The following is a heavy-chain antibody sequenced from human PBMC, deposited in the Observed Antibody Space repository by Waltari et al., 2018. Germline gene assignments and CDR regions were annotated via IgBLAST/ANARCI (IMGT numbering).Heavy chain of an antibody. CDR1: GYSITSGCF. Sequence: QVQLQESGPGLVKASETLSLTCSVSGYSITSGCFWGWIRQAPGKGLEWIGNSYQSGGTHYRSSLSGRCTISVDTSKNQFSLKLTSVSAADTAMYYCAHXXXVGRDFGSADWFDPWGQGTLVIVSS. V-gene: IGHV4-38-2*02. J-gene: IGHJ5*02. CDR2: SYQSGGT. D-gene: IGHD2-15*01. CDR3: AHXXXVGRDFGSADWFDP.